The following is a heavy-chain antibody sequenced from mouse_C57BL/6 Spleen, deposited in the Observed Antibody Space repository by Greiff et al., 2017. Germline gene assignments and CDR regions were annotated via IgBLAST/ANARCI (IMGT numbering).Heavy chain of an antibody. Sequence: EVKLQESGPGLVKPSQSLSLTCSVTGYSITSGYYWYWIRQFPGNQLEWMGYISYDGSNNYNPSLKNRISITRDTSTTQFFLKMNAVTNEDTATYYCAGGGNYVWAWFAYWGQGTLVTVSA. J-gene: IGHJ3*01. D-gene: IGHD2-1*01. CDR3: AGGGNYVWAWFAY. V-gene: IGHV3-6*01. CDR1: GYSITSGYY. CDR2: ISYDGSN.